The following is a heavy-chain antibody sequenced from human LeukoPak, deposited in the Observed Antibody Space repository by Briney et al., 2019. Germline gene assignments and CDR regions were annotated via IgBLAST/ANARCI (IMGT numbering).Heavy chain of an antibody. CDR3: ARGLRGNRNTHLRY. CDR1: GYTFTSYD. J-gene: IGHJ4*02. D-gene: IGHD2-2*02. CDR2: MNPNSGNT. V-gene: IGHV1-8*01. Sequence: RASVKVSCKASGYTFTSYDINWVRQATGQGLEWMGWMNPNSGNTGYAQKFQGRVTMTRNTPISTAYMELSSLRSEDTAVYYCARGLRGNRNTHLRYWGQGTLVTVSS.